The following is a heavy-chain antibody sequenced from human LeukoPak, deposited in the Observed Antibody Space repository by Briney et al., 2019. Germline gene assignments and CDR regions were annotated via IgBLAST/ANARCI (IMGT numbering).Heavy chain of an antibody. Sequence: SETLSLTCTVSGYSISSGYYWGWIRQPPGKGLEWIGSIYHSGSTYYNPSLKSRVTISVDTSKNQFSLKLSSVTAADTAVYYCARRLRYYDSSGYYYFDYWGQGTLVTVSS. CDR1: GYSISSGYY. CDR2: IYHSGST. CDR3: ARRLRYYDSSGYYYFDY. V-gene: IGHV4-38-2*02. D-gene: IGHD3-22*01. J-gene: IGHJ4*02.